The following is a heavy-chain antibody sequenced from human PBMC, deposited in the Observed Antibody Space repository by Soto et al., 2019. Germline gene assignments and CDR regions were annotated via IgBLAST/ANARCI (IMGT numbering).Heavy chain of an antibody. CDR1: GYSFTSYW. D-gene: IGHD2-21*02. V-gene: IGHV5-51*01. J-gene: IGHJ6*02. CDR3: ATGGVVVTANYYYYGMDV. Sequence: GESLKISCKGSGYSFTSYWIGWVRQMPGKGLEWMGIIYPGDSDTRYSPSFQGQVTISADKSISTAYLQWSSLKASDTAMYYCATGGVVVTANYYYYGMDVWGQGTKVTVS. CDR2: IYPGDSDT.